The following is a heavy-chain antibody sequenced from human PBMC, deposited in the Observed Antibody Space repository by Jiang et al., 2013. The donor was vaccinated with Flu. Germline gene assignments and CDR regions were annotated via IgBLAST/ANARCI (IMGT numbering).Heavy chain of an antibody. CDR1: GYTFTNYD. Sequence: GAEVKKPGASVKVSCKASGYTFTNYDMHWVRQAPGQGLEWMGIINPSIGSTTYAQKIQGRFTMTRDTSTSTVYMELSSLRSEDTAVYYCARLLSCGGSCYYFDYWAREPWSSSRQ. CDR2: INPSIGST. CDR3: ARLLSCGGSCYYFDY. D-gene: IGHD2-21*01. V-gene: IGHV1-46*01. J-gene: IGHJ4*02.